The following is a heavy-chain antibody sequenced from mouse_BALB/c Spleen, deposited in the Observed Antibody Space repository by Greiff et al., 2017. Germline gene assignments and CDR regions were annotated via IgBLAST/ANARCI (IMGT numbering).Heavy chain of an antibody. Sequence: VQLQQSGAELVRSGASVKLSCTASGFNIKDYYMHWVKQRPEQGLEWIGWIDPENGDTEYAPKFQGKATMTADTSSNTAYLQLSSLTSEDTAVYYCNALYYRYDFAYWGQGTTLTVSS. D-gene: IGHD2-14*01. CDR2: IDPENGDT. V-gene: IGHV14-4*02. CDR3: NALYYRYDFAY. J-gene: IGHJ2*01. CDR1: GFNIKDYY.